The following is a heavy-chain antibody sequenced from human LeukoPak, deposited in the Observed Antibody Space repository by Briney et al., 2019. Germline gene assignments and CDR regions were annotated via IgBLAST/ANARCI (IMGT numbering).Heavy chain of an antibody. J-gene: IGHJ3*02. V-gene: IGHV3-74*01. CDR1: GFTFSSYS. Sequence: TGGSLRLSCAASGFTFSSYSMNWVRQAPGKGLVWVSRINSDGSSTSYADSVKGRFTISRDNAKNTLYLQMNSLRAEDTAVYYCARGGYSYGWGAFDIWGQGTMVTVSS. CDR2: INSDGSST. D-gene: IGHD5-18*01. CDR3: ARGGYSYGWGAFDI.